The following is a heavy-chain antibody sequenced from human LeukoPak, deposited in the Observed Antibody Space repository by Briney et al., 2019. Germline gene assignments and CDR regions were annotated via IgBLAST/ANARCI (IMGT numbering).Heavy chain of an antibody. D-gene: IGHD6-19*01. Sequence: GGSLRLSCAASGITVNSYYMGWVRQAPGKGLEWVSVIYSGGDTYYADSVKGRFTISRDNSKNMIYLEMSSLKAEDTAVYYCAKERSLEIAVAGTIFDYWGQGTLVTVSS. CDR3: AKERSLEIAVAGTIFDY. V-gene: IGHV3-66*01. CDR2: IYSGGDT. J-gene: IGHJ4*02. CDR1: GITVNSYY.